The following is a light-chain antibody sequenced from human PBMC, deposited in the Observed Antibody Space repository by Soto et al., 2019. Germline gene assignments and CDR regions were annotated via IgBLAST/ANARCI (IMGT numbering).Light chain of an antibody. CDR3: QQYNVWPLT. J-gene: IGKJ4*01. V-gene: IGKV3-15*01. CDR2: VAS. Sequence: EIVMTQSPATLSVSPGERATLSCRASQSVISNLAWYQQKPGQTPKLLIYVASTRATGLPARFSGGASGKDFPLTISSLQSEDFAVYYCQQYNVWPLTFGGGTKVEFK. CDR1: QSVISN.